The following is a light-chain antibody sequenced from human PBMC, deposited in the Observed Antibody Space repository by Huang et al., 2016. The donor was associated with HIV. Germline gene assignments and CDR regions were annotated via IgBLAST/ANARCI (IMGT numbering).Light chain of an antibody. CDR2: DTS. CDR3: QQRSNWPLT. J-gene: IGKJ4*01. CDR1: QSVATY. Sequence: EVVLTQSPPTLSLSPGETGTLSCRASQSVATYFSWYQQRPGQGPSLLIYDTSYRAPGVPARFSGTGSGTDFTLTISSLEPEDLAIYYCQQRSNWPLTFGGGTKVEI. V-gene: IGKV3-11*01.